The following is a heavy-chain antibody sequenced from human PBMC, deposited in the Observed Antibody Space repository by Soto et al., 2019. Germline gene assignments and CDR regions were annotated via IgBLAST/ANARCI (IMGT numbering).Heavy chain of an antibody. CDR1: GFTFSSYS. V-gene: IGHV3-66*01. J-gene: IGHJ4*02. CDR3: ARDESGAIDY. Sequence: PGGSLRLSCAASGFTFSSYSMNWVRQAPGRGLEWVSLIYSGGSTYYADSVKGRFTISRDNFKNTLYLQMNSLRAEDTAVYYCARDESGAIDYWGRGTLVTVSS. D-gene: IGHD3-3*01. CDR2: IYSGGST.